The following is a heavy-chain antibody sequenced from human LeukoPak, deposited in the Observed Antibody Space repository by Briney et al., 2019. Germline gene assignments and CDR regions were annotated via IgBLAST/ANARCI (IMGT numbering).Heavy chain of an antibody. J-gene: IGHJ6*03. CDR3: ARGVEEIAAAGLSLSGYYYYMDV. CDR1: GYTFTSYD. V-gene: IGHV1-8*01. Sequence: ASVKVSCKASGYTFTSYDINWVRQATGQGREWMGWMNPNSGNTGYAQKFQSRVTMTRNTSISTAYMQLSSLRSEDTAVYYCARGVEEIAAAGLSLSGYYYYMDVWGKGTTVTISS. D-gene: IGHD6-13*01. CDR2: MNPNSGNT.